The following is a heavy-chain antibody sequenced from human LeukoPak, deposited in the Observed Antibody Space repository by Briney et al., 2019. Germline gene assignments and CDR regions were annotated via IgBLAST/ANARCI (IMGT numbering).Heavy chain of an antibody. CDR3: ARSLVATAMVTPFDY. CDR2: IKQDGSEK. V-gene: IGHV3-7*01. J-gene: IGHJ4*02. D-gene: IGHD5-18*01. Sequence: PGGSLRLSCAASGFTFSSYWMSWVRQAPGKGLEWVANIKQDGSEKYYVDSVKGRFTISRDNAKNSLYLQMNSLRAEDTAVYYCARSLVATAMVTPFDYWGQGTLVTVSS. CDR1: GFTFSSYW.